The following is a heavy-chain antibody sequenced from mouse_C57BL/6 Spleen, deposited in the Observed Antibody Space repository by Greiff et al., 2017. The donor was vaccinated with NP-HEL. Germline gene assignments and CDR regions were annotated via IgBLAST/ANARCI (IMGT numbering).Heavy chain of an antibody. CDR1: GYTFTDYN. CDR2: INPNNGGT. J-gene: IGHJ1*03. Sequence: VQLKQSGPELVKPGASVKMSCKASGYTFTDYNMHWVKQSHGKSLEWIGYINPNNGGTSYNQKFKGKATLTVNKSSSTAYMELRSLTSEDSAVYYCASTGTGWYFDVWGTGTTVTVSS. D-gene: IGHD4-1*02. CDR3: ASTGTGWYFDV. V-gene: IGHV1-22*01.